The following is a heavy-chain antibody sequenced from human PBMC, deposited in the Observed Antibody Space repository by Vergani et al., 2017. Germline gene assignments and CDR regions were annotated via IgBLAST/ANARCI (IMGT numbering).Heavy chain of an antibody. CDR3: ARMGGYDEGDAFRIGYFDS. Sequence: QVQLQESGPGLVKPSQTLSLTCTVSGGSISSGDYYWSWIRQPPGKGLEWLGYIYYSGSTYYNPSLKSRVTISVDTSKNQFSLKRNSVTAADTAMYYCARMGGYDEGDAFRIGYFDSWGPGILVTVSS. CDR2: IYYSGST. V-gene: IGHV4-30-4*08. CDR1: GGSISSGDYY. J-gene: IGHJ4*02. D-gene: IGHD3-22*01.